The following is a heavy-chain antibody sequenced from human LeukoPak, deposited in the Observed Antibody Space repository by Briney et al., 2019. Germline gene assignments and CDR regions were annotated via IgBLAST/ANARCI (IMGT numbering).Heavy chain of an antibody. Sequence: PSETLSLTCAVYGGSFSGYYWSWIRQPPGKGLEWIGEINHSGSTNYNPSLKSRVTISVDTSKNQFSLKLSSVTAADTAVYYCAREGGAYCSSTSCRHAFDIWGQGTMVTASS. CDR1: GGSFSGYY. D-gene: IGHD2-2*01. CDR2: INHSGST. V-gene: IGHV4-34*01. CDR3: AREGGAYCSSTSCRHAFDI. J-gene: IGHJ3*02.